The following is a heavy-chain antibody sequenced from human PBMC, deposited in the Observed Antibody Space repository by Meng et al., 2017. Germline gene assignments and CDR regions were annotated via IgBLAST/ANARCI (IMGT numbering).Heavy chain of an antibody. V-gene: IGHV1-46*01. J-gene: IGHJ6*02. D-gene: IGHD3-10*01. CDR2: INPSGGST. CDR1: GYTFTSYY. CDR3: ARTPSRRYYYGSETPRKYYYYYGMDV. Sequence: ASVKVSCKASGYTFTSYYMHWVRQAPGQGLEWMGIINPSGGSTSYAQKFQGRVTMTRDTSTSTVYMELSSLRSEDTAVYYCARTPSRRYYYGSETPRKYYYYYGMDVWGQGTTVTVSS.